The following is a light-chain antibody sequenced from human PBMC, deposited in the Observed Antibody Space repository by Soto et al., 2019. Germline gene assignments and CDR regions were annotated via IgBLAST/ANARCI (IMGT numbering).Light chain of an antibody. Sequence: DIQMTQSPSSLSASVGDRVTITCQASQHNSNYLNWYQQKPGKAPMLLIYDASNLETGVPSRFSGSGSGTDFTFTISSLLPEDIATYYCQPYDNLPLTFGPGTKVDIK. CDR3: QPYDNLPLT. CDR1: QHNSNY. J-gene: IGKJ3*01. V-gene: IGKV1-33*01. CDR2: DAS.